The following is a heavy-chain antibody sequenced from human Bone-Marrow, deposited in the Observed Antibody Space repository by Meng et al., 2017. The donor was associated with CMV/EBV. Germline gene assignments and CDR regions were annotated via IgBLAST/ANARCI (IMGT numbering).Heavy chain of an antibody. D-gene: IGHD4-11*01. Sequence: SETLSLTCTVSGGSISSSSCYWGWIRQPPGKGLEWIGSIYYSGSTYYNPSLKSRVTISVDTSKNQFSLKLSSVTAADTAVYYCARGYDYSNYGTLYYYYGMDVWGQGTTVTVSS. CDR2: IYYSGST. V-gene: IGHV4-39*07. CDR3: ARGYDYSNYGTLYYYYGMDV. J-gene: IGHJ6*02. CDR1: GGSISSSSCY.